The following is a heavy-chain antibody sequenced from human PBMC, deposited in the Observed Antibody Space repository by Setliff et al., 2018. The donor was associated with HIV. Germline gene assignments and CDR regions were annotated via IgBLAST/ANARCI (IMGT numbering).Heavy chain of an antibody. CDR1: GYTFTQYY. V-gene: IGHV1-46*01. D-gene: IGHD5-12*01. CDR2: INPSGGST. Sequence: ASVKVSCKASGYTFTQYYIHWVRQAPGQGLEWMGIINPSGGSTGYAQKFQGRVTVTSDTSTSTLHMELSSLRSDDTAVYYCARDGAYEEYYYYMDVWGKGATVTVSS. CDR3: ARDGAYEEYYYYMDV. J-gene: IGHJ6*03.